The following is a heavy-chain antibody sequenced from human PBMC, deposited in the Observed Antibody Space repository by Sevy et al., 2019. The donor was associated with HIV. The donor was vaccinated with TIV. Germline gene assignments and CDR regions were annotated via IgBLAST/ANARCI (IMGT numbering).Heavy chain of an antibody. CDR1: GFTFSKYP. CDR3: VRDGGCSSSSCLLYFDY. CDR2: ISSSSNYI. J-gene: IGHJ4*02. D-gene: IGHD2-15*01. Sequence: GGSLRLSCVVSGFTFSKYPMNWVRQAPGKGLEWVSSISSSSNYIYYGDSVKGRFTSSRDNAKNSLYLQLNSLRADDTAVHYCVRDGGCSSSSCLLYFDYWGQGILVTVSS. V-gene: IGHV3-21*01.